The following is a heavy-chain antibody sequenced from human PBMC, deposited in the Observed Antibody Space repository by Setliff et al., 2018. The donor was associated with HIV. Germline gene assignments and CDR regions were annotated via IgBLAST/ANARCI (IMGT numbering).Heavy chain of an antibody. V-gene: IGHV4-31*03. D-gene: IGHD3-3*01. CDR1: GGSISSGGYY. Sequence: PSETLSLTCTVSGGSISSGGYYWSWIRQHPGKGLEWIGYIYYSGSTSYNPSLKSRVTISVDTSKNQFSLKLSSVTAADTAMYFCARESRNDFWSGYYRTFDIWGQGTMVTVSS. J-gene: IGHJ3*02. CDR3: ARESRNDFWSGYYRTFDI. CDR2: IYYSGST.